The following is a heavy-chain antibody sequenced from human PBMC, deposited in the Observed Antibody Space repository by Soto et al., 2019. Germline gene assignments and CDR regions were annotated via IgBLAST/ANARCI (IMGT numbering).Heavy chain of an antibody. D-gene: IGHD3-9*01. CDR3: ARLGGFDWSSDY. J-gene: IGHJ4*02. V-gene: IGHV1-46*01. Sequence: GASVNVSCKASGYTFTSYYMHWVRQAPGQGLEWMGIINPSGGSTSYAQKFQGRVTMTRDTSTSTVYMELSSLRSEDTAVYYCARLGGFDWSSDYWGQGTLVTVSS. CDR1: GYTFTSYY. CDR2: INPSGGST.